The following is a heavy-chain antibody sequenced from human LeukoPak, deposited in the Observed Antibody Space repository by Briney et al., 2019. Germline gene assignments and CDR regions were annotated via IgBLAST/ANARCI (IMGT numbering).Heavy chain of an antibody. CDR2: INHNGGT. CDR3: ARARQNPYFEERRRGNWFDP. V-gene: IGHV4-34*01. CDR1: GGSFSGYF. J-gene: IGHJ5*02. D-gene: IGHD3-9*01. Sequence: KASETLSLTCAVYGGSFSGYFWSWIRQPPGKGLEWIGDINHNGGTNYNPSLKSRVTISVDTSKNQFSLKTSSVTAADTAVYYCARARQNPYFEERRRGNWFDPWGQGTLVTVSS.